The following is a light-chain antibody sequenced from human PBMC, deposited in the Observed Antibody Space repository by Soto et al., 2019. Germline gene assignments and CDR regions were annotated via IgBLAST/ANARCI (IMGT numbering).Light chain of an antibody. CDR2: DVS. Sequence: QSALTQPRSVSGSPGQSVTISCTGTSSDVGGYNYVSWYQQHPGEAPKLMIYDVSKRPSGVPDRFSGSKSGNTASLTISGLQAEDEADYYCCSYAGSYTYVFGTGT. CDR3: CSYAGSYTYV. J-gene: IGLJ1*01. V-gene: IGLV2-11*01. CDR1: SSDVGGYNY.